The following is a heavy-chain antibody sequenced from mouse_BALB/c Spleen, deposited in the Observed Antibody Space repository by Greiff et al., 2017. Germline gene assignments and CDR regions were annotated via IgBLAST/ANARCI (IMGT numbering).Heavy chain of an antibody. CDR2: IRNKANGYTT. V-gene: IGHV7-3*02. CDR1: GFTFTDYY. Sequence: EVKLMESGGGLVQPGGSLRLSCATSGFTFTDYYMSWVRQPPGKALEWLGFIRNKANGYTTEYSASVKGRFTISRDNSQSILYLQMNTLRAEDSATYYCARDNYGSSYEFAYWGQGTLVTVS. CDR3: ARDNYGSSYEFAY. D-gene: IGHD1-1*01. J-gene: IGHJ3*01.